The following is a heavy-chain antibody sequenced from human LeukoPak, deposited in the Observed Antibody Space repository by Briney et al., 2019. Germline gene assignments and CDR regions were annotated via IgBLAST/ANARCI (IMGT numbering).Heavy chain of an antibody. J-gene: IGHJ4*02. V-gene: IGHV3-11*01. D-gene: IGHD5-18*01. CDR2: ISSSGSTI. Sequence: GGSPRLSCAASGFTFSDYYMSWIRQAPGKGLEWVSYISSSGSTIYYADSVKGRFTISRDNAKNSLYLQMNSLRAEDTALYYCVKLYGYSYGYIDFWGQGTLVTVSS. CDR1: GFTFSDYY. CDR3: VKLYGYSYGYIDF.